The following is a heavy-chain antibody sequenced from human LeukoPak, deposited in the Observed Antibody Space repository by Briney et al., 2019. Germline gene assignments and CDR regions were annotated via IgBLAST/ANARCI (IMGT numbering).Heavy chain of an antibody. V-gene: IGHV1-69*13. CDR1: GGTFSSYA. Sequence: GASVKVSCKASGGTFSSYAISWVRQAPGQGLEWMGGIIPIFGTANYAQKFQGRVTITADESTSTAYMELSSLRSDDTAVYYCARDRGRTVVTPGPFSSEDWGQGTLVTVSS. D-gene: IGHD4-23*01. J-gene: IGHJ4*02. CDR3: ARDRGRTVVTPGPFSSED. CDR2: IIPIFGTA.